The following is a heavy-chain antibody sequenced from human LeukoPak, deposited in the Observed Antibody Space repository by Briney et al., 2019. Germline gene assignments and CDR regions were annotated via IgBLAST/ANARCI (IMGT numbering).Heavy chain of an antibody. CDR3: TRAVRYGAVAGFGVDY. CDR1: GFTFGDYA. CDR2: IRSKAYGGTT. J-gene: IGHJ4*02. Sequence: KAGGSLRLSCTASGFTFGDYAMSWFRQAPGKGLEWVGFIRSKAYGGTTEYAASVKGRFTISRDDSKSIAYLQMNSLKTEDTAVYYCTRAVRYGAVAGFGVDYWGQGTLVTVSS. D-gene: IGHD6-19*01. V-gene: IGHV3-49*05.